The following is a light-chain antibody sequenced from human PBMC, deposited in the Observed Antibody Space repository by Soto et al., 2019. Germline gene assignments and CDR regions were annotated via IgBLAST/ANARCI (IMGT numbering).Light chain of an antibody. Sequence: DIPMTQSPSTLSAFIGDRVTITCRASQSISSWLAWYQQKPGKAPKLLIYKASSLESGVPSRFSGSGSGTEFTLTISSLQPDDFATYYCQQYNSYSYTFGQGTKLEIK. CDR2: KAS. V-gene: IGKV1-5*03. CDR1: QSISSW. CDR3: QQYNSYSYT. J-gene: IGKJ2*01.